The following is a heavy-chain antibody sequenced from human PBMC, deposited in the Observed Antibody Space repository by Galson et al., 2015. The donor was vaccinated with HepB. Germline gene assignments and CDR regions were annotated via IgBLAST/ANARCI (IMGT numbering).Heavy chain of an antibody. D-gene: IGHD3-10*01. CDR1: GFTFSSNW. Sequence: SLRLSCAASGFTFSSNWMTWVRQAPGKGLEWVANINQDGYEKYYVDSVKGRFTISRDNAKNSLYLQMNSLRVEDTAVYYCVRDIAFYSGSGSYSASGFDYWGQGTLVTVSS. CDR3: VRDIAFYSGSGSYSASGFDY. V-gene: IGHV3-7*03. CDR2: INQDGYEK. J-gene: IGHJ4*02.